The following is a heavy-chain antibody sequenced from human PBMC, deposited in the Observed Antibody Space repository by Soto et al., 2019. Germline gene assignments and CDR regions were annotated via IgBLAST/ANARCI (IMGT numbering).Heavy chain of an antibody. Sequence: SETLSLTCTVSGGSISSSSYYWGWIRQPPGKGLEWIGSIYYSGSTYYNPSLKSRVTISVDTSKNQFSLKLSSVTAADTAVYYCARRVVVAATLNWFDPWGQGTLVTVSS. CDR3: ARRVVVAATLNWFDP. CDR2: IYYSGST. CDR1: GGSISSSSYY. V-gene: IGHV4-39*01. D-gene: IGHD2-15*01. J-gene: IGHJ5*02.